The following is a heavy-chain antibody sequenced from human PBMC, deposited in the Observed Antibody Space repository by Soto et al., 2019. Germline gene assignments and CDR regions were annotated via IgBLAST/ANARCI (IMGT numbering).Heavy chain of an antibody. Sequence: GGSLRLSCAASGFTFSSYAVSWVRQAPGKGLEWVSAISGSGGSTYYADSVKGPFTISRDNSKNTLYLQMNSLRAEDTAVYYCAKDQSITMIVVVQNPFDYWGQGTLVTVSS. CDR1: GFTFSSYA. D-gene: IGHD3-22*01. V-gene: IGHV3-23*01. J-gene: IGHJ4*02. CDR2: ISGSGGST. CDR3: AKDQSITMIVVVQNPFDY.